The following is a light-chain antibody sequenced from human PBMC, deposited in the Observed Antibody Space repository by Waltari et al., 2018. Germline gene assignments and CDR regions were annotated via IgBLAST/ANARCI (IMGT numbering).Light chain of an antibody. CDR3: SSYTTDSTWV. J-gene: IGLJ3*02. V-gene: IGLV2-14*01. CDR2: NVN. Sequence: QSALTQPASASGFPGPSITISCRGTSSDVGGLNDVAWYQQNPGKAPKLIISNVNKRRCGVSKRFSGSKSGNTASLTSSGLQAEDEADYYCSSYTTDSTWVCGGGTKLTVL. CDR1: SSDVGGLND.